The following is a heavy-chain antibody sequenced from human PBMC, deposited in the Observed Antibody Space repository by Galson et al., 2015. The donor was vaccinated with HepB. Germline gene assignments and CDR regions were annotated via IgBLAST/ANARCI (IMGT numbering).Heavy chain of an antibody. D-gene: IGHD3-16*01. Sequence: SLRLSCAASGFTFSSYSMNWVRQAPGKGLEWVSSISSSSSYIYYADSVKGRFSISRDNAKNSLYLQMNSLRAEDTAVYYCARDLGFRGEDYWGQGTLVTVSS. J-gene: IGHJ4*02. V-gene: IGHV3-21*01. CDR2: ISSSSSYI. CDR1: GFTFSSYS. CDR3: ARDLGFRGEDY.